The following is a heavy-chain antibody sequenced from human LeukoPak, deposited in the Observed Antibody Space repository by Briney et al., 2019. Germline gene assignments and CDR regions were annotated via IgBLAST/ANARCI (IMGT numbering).Heavy chain of an antibody. J-gene: IGHJ4*02. CDR3: ARDLAISTSCFDY. V-gene: IGHV3-30*03. D-gene: IGHD2-2*01. CDR1: GFTFSSYG. Sequence: GRSLRLSCAASGFTFSSYGMHWVRQAPGKGLEWVAVISYEGSNKYYADSVKGRFTISRVNSKNTVYLQMNSLRAEDTAVYYCARDLAISTSCFDYWGQGTLVTVSS. CDR2: ISYEGSNK.